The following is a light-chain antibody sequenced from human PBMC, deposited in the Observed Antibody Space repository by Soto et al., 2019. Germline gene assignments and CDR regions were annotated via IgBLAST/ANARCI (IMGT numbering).Light chain of an antibody. CDR1: QIVTSGY. Sequence: EIVLTQSPGTLSLSPGERATLSCRASQIVTSGYLAWFQQKPGQAPRLLIYAASSRAAGIPDRFSGSESGTDFILTISRLEPEDFAVYYCQQYGSTPRTFGPGTRVEIK. V-gene: IGKV3-20*01. J-gene: IGKJ1*01. CDR2: AAS. CDR3: QQYGSTPRT.